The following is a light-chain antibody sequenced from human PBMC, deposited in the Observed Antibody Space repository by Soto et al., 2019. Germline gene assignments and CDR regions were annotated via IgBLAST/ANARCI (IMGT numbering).Light chain of an antibody. CDR3: QQYNNWPRT. CDR1: ESVSGN. J-gene: IGKJ1*01. CDR2: GAS. V-gene: IGKV3-15*01. Sequence: EIVMTQSPATLSVSPWERATLSCRASESVSGNLAWYQQTPGQAPRLLILGASTRAIGIPARFRGSGSGTQFTLTITSLQSEDFAVYYCQQYNNWPRTFGQGTKVDIK.